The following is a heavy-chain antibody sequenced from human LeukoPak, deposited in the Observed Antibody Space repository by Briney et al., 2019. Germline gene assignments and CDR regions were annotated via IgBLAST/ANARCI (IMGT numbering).Heavy chain of an antibody. D-gene: IGHD3-22*01. CDR1: GFTFSSHS. V-gene: IGHV3-48*02. Sequence: GGSLRLSCAASGFTFSSHSMNWVRQAPGKGLEWVSYISSSSSTIYYADSVKGRFTISRDNAKNSLYLQMNSLRDEDTAVYYCTRGFYYDTSSYYYEGDYWGQGTLVTASS. J-gene: IGHJ4*02. CDR3: TRGFYYDTSSYYYEGDY. CDR2: ISSSSSTI.